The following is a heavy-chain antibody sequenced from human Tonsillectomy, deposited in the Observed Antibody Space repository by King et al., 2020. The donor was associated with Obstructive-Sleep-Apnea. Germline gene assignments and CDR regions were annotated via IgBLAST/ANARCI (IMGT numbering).Heavy chain of an antibody. V-gene: IGHV3-30-3*01. J-gene: IGHJ6*02. D-gene: IGHD3-10*01. Sequence: VQLVESGGGVVQPGRSLRLSCAASGFTFSRYAMHWVRQAPGKGLEWVAVISYDGSNEYYADSVKGRFTISRDKSKNTMYLQMSSLRAEDTAVYYCARDEQYWRFGALYYYGMDVWGQGTTVTVSS. CDR3: ARDEQYWRFGALYYYGMDV. CDR1: GFTFSRYA. CDR2: ISYDGSNE.